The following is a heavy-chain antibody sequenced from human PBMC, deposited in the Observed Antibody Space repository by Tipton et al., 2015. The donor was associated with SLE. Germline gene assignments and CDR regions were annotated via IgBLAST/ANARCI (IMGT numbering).Heavy chain of an antibody. CDR2: IYYSGST. J-gene: IGHJ4*02. V-gene: IGHV4-39*01. Sequence: TLSLTCTVSGGSISSSSYYWGWIRQPPGKGLEWIGSIYYSGSTYYNPSLKSRVTISVDTSKNQFSLKLSSVTAADTAVYYCATYYYDTSGFDYWGQGTLVTVSS. CDR1: GGSISSSSYY. D-gene: IGHD3-22*01. CDR3: ATYYYDTSGFDY.